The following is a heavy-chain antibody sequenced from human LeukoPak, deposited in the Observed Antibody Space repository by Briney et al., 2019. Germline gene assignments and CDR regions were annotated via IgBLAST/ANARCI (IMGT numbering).Heavy chain of an antibody. CDR1: GGSISSYY. CDR3: ARSNYDILTGYYPPDY. CDR2: IYYSGST. J-gene: IGHJ4*02. D-gene: IGHD3-9*01. Sequence: LETLSLTCTVSGGSISSYYWSWIRQPPGKGLEWIGYIYYSGSTNYNPSLKSRVTISVDTSKNQFSLKLSSVTAADTAVYYCARSNYDILTGYYPPDYWGQGTLVTVSS. V-gene: IGHV4-59*01.